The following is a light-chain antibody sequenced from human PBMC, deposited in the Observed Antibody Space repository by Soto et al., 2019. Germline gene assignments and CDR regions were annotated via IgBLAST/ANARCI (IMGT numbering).Light chain of an antibody. J-gene: IGLJ2*01. Sequence: QSALTQPRSVSGSPGQSVTISCTGTSSDVGGYNYVSWYQQNPGKAPKLMIYDVTKRPSGVPDRFSGSKSGYTASLTISGLQAEDEADYYCCSYAGSYTYVVFGGGTKVTVL. CDR2: DVT. CDR1: SSDVGGYNY. CDR3: CSYAGSYTYVV. V-gene: IGLV2-11*01.